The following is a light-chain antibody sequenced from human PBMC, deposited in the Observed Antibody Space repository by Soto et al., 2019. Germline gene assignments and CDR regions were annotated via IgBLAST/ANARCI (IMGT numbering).Light chain of an antibody. CDR1: SSNIGSNT. CDR3: AAWDDSLNGAV. V-gene: IGLV1-44*01. Sequence: QSVLTQPPSASGTPGQRVTISCSGSSSNIGSNTVNWYQQLPGTAPKLLIYSNNQRPSGVPDRFSGSKSGTSASLAISGLQSEDDADYYCAAWDDSLNGAVFGGGTKLTVL. CDR2: SNN. J-gene: IGLJ2*01.